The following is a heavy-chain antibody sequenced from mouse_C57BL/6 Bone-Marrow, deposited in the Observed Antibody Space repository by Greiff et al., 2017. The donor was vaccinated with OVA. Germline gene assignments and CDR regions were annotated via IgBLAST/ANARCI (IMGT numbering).Heavy chain of an antibody. CDR3: ARHNYGSYYAMDY. Sequence: EVKVEESGGGLVQPGGSLKLSCAASGFTFSDYGMAWVRQAPRKGPEWVAFISNLAYSIYYADTVTGRFTISRENAKNTLYLEMSSLRSEDTAMYYCARHNYGSYYAMDYWGQGTSVTVSS. V-gene: IGHV5-15*04. CDR1: GFTFSDYG. CDR2: ISNLAYSI. J-gene: IGHJ4*01. D-gene: IGHD1-1*01.